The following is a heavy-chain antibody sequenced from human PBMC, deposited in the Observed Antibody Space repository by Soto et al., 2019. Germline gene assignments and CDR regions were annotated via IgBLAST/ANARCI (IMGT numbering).Heavy chain of an antibody. CDR3: RGYSYGYDFDY. CDR1: GGTFSSYA. J-gene: IGHJ4*02. D-gene: IGHD5-18*01. CDR2: IIPIFGTA. V-gene: IGHV1-69*13. Sequence: ASVKVSCKASGGTFSSYAISWVRQAPGQGLEWMGGIIPIFGTANYAQKFQGRVTITADESTSTAYMELSSLRSEDTAVYYCRGYSYGYDFDYWGQGTLVTVSS.